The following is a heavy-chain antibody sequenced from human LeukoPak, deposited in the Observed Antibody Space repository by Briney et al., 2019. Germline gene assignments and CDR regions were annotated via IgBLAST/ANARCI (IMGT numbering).Heavy chain of an antibody. CDR2: ISGSGGSA. Sequence: PGGSLRLSCAASGFTFSSYAMSWVRQAPGKGLEWVSRISGSGGSAYYADSVKGRFTISRDNSRNTLYLQVNSLRAEDTAVYYCAKVNYYDGSGYYYDAFDIWGQGAMVTVSS. J-gene: IGHJ3*02. D-gene: IGHD3-22*01. V-gene: IGHV3-23*01. CDR1: GFTFSSYA. CDR3: AKVNYYDGSGYYYDAFDI.